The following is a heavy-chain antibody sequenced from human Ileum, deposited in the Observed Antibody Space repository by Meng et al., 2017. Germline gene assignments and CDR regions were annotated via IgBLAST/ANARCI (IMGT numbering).Heavy chain of an antibody. CDR3: ARECSQAGMDV. Sequence: ASVKVSCKASGYTFTGCYFHWVRQAPGQGLEWLGRMNPNSGGTNNAQKFQGRVTMTRDTSNNTAYVDLSSLSSDDTAVYFCARECSQAGMDVWGQGTMVTVSS. J-gene: IGHJ6*02. V-gene: IGHV1-2*06. CDR1: GYTFTGCY. D-gene: IGHD3-10*02. CDR2: MNPNSGGT.